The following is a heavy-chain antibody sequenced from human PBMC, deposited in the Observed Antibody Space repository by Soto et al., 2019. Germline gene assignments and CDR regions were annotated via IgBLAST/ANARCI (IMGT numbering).Heavy chain of an antibody. Sequence: QVQLVQSGAEVKKPGASVKVSCKASGYTFTGYYMHWVRQAPGQGLEWMGWINPNSGGTNYAQKFQGRVTMTRDTSISTAYMELSRLRSDDTAVYYCARAGYDYVWGSYRLRDYYGMDVWGQGTTVTVSS. J-gene: IGHJ6*02. CDR1: GYTFTGYY. D-gene: IGHD3-16*02. CDR3: ARAGYDYVWGSYRLRDYYGMDV. V-gene: IGHV1-2*02. CDR2: INPNSGGT.